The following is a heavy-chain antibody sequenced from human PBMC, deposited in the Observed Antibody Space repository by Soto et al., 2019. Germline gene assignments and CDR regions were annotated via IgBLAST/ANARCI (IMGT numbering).Heavy chain of an antibody. D-gene: IGHD6-6*01. CDR1: AFTFSRYS. CDR3: ARDSSYGMDV. CDR2: ISSSSDTI. J-gene: IGHJ6*02. Sequence: GGSLRLSCAASAFTFSRYSMNWVRQAPGKGLEWVSQISSSSDTIYYADSVKGRFTISRDNAKNSLYLQMNSLRDEDTSVYYGARDSSYGMDVWGQGTTVTVSS. V-gene: IGHV3-48*02.